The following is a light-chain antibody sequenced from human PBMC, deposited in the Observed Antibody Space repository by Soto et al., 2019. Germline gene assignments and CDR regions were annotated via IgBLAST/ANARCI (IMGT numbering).Light chain of an antibody. J-gene: IGKJ2*01. CDR1: QSISSY. CDR2: AAS. Sequence: DIQMTQSPSSLSASVGDRVTITCRASQSISSYLNWYQQKPGKAPKLLIYAASSLQSGFPSRFSGSGSGTDFTLTISSLQPEDFATYYCQQSYSTLYTFGHGTKREIK. CDR3: QQSYSTLYT. V-gene: IGKV1-39*01.